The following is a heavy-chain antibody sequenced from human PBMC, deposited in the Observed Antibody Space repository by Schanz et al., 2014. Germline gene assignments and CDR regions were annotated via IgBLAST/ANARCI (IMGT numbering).Heavy chain of an antibody. CDR2: LSEGGGGT. D-gene: IGHD2-8*01. CDR3: TTDNGHFAFDF. J-gene: IGHJ3*01. Sequence: EVQLVESGGGLVQPGGSLRLSCAASGFTFSSYSMNWVRQAPGKGLEWVSALSEGGGGTHYADSVRGRFTISSDSSKNTLYLQMNSLRAEDTAVYYCTTDNGHFAFDFWGQGTMVTVSS. CDR1: GFTFSSYS. V-gene: IGHV3-23*04.